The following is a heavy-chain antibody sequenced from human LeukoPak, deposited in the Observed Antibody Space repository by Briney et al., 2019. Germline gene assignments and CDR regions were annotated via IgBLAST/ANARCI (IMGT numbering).Heavy chain of an antibody. CDR1: GGSISSYY. D-gene: IGHD3-9*01. CDR3: ARVRAYYDILTGYFPYYFDY. Sequence: PSETLSLTCTVSGGSISSYYWSWIRQPPGKGLEWIGYIYYSGSTNYNPSLKSRVTISVDTSKNQFSLKLSSVTAADTAVYYCARVRAYYDILTGYFPYYFDYWGQGTLVTVSS. CDR2: IYYSGST. J-gene: IGHJ4*02. V-gene: IGHV4-59*01.